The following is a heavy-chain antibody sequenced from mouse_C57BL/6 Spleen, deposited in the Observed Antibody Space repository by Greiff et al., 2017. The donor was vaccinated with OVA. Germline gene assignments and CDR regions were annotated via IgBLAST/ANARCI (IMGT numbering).Heavy chain of an antibody. CDR3: TRGIYDGYFHYYAMDY. D-gene: IGHD2-3*01. V-gene: IGHV5-9-1*02. CDR1: GFTFSSYA. CDR2: ISSGGDYI. Sequence: EVQVVESGEGLVKPGGSLKLSCAASGFTFSSYAMSWVRQTPEKRLEWVAYISSGGDYIYYAATLKGRFTISRDNARNTLYLQMSSLKSEDTAMYYCTRGIYDGYFHYYAMDYWGQGTSVTVSS. J-gene: IGHJ4*01.